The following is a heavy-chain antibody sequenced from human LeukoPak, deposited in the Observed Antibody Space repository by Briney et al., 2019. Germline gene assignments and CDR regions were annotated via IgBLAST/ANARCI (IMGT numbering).Heavy chain of an antibody. J-gene: IGHJ3*02. D-gene: IGHD3-22*01. V-gene: IGHV4-59*10. Sequence: SETLSLTCAVYGGSFSGYYWSWIRQPAGKGLEWIGRISSSGSTNYNPSLKSRVTISVDTSKNQFSLKLGSVTAADTAVYFCARGPYSYDSSGAFDIWGQGTMVTVSS. CDR1: GGSFSGYY. CDR3: ARGPYSYDSSGAFDI. CDR2: ISSSGST.